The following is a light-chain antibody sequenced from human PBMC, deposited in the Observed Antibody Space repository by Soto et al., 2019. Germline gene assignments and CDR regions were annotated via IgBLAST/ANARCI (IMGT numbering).Light chain of an antibody. CDR3: QQRSNWPLT. V-gene: IGKV3-11*01. CDR1: QSVTSD. Sequence: EIVLIQSPATLSLSPGERATLSCRASQSVTSDLAWYQQRPGQAPRLLIYGTSNRATGIPARFSGSGFGTDFVLIISSLEPEDVAVYYCQQRSNWPLTFGGGTKVEIK. CDR2: GTS. J-gene: IGKJ4*01.